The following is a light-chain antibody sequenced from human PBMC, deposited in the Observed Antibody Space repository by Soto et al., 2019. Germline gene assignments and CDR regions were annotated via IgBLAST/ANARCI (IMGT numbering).Light chain of an antibody. CDR3: QHYNSYSEA. CDR2: VAS. Sequence: DIQMTQSPSSLSASVGDSLTITCRASQYISTYLNWYQQKPGKAPKLLIYVASNLQSGVPSRFSGSGSGTEFTLTISSLQPDDFATYYCQHYNSYSEAFDQGTKVDIK. CDR1: QYISTY. V-gene: IGKV1-39*01. J-gene: IGKJ1*01.